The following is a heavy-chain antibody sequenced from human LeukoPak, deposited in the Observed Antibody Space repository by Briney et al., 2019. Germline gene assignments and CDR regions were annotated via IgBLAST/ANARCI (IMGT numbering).Heavy chain of an antibody. V-gene: IGHV3-30*19. CDR3: ARGGPRDYGDYVFDY. J-gene: IGHJ4*02. D-gene: IGHD4-17*01. CDR2: ISYDGSNK. Sequence: GRSLRLSCAASGFTFSSYGMHWVRQAPGKGLEWVAVISYDGSNKYYADSVKGRFTISRDNSKNTLYLQMNSLRAEDTAVYYCARGGPRDYGDYVFDYWGQGTLVTVSS. CDR1: GFTFSSYG.